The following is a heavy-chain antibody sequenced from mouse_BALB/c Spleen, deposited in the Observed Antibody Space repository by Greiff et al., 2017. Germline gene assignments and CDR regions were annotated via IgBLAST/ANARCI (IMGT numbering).Heavy chain of an antibody. CDR3: ARGDYGNFDD. D-gene: IGHD2-1*01. Sequence: DVKLQESGPDLVKPSQSLSLTCTVTGYSITSGYSWHWIRQFPGNKLEWMGYIHYSGSTNYNPSLKSRISITRDTSKNQFFLQLNSVTTEDTATYDCARGDYGNFDDWGQGTTLTVSS. CDR2: IHYSGST. J-gene: IGHJ2*01. CDR1: GYSITSGYS. V-gene: IGHV3-1*02.